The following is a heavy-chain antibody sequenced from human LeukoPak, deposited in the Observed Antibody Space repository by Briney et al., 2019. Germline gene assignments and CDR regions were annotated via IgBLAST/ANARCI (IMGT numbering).Heavy chain of an antibody. V-gene: IGHV3-74*01. CDR2: IKMDGSSI. J-gene: IGHJ5*02. Sequence: PGGSLRLSCAASGFIFSSRWMHWVRRGPGKGLEWVSRIKMDGSSIDYADSVRGRFTVSRDNATNTLYLEMNSLRVEDTAVYYCARDNSPGWFGPWSQGALVTVSS. D-gene: IGHD4-11*01. CDR1: GFIFSSRW. CDR3: ARDNSPGWFGP.